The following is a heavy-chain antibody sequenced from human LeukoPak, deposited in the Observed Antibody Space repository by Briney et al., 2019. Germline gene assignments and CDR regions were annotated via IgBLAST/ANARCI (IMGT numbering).Heavy chain of an antibody. CDR1: GGSIRDYY. Sequence: SETLSLTCSVSGGSIRDYYWSWIRQPPGKGLEWFGYMYYSGSAIYNPSLKSRVTIATDTSSNHFTLNLRSVTAADTAVYYCARSTPSDWYFDLWGRGTLVTVSS. CDR3: ARSTPSDWYFDL. J-gene: IGHJ2*01. CDR2: MYYSGSA. V-gene: IGHV4-59*01.